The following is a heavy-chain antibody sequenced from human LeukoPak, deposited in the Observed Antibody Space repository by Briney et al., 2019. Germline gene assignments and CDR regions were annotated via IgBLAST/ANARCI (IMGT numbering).Heavy chain of an antibody. Sequence: PGGSLRLSCAASGFTFSTFAMNWVRQAPGKGLEWVSYISSSSSTIYYADSVKGRFTISRDNAKNSLYLQMNSLRAEDTAVYYCARDRATVTTFDAFDIWGQGTMVTVSS. CDR1: GFTFSTFA. D-gene: IGHD4-17*01. CDR2: ISSSSSTI. CDR3: ARDRATVTTFDAFDI. V-gene: IGHV3-48*01. J-gene: IGHJ3*02.